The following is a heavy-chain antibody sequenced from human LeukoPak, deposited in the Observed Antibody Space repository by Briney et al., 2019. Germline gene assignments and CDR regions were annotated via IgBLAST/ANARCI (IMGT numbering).Heavy chain of an antibody. Sequence: GGSLRLSCAASGFTFSSYSMNWVRQAPGKGLEWVSSISSSSSYIYYADSVKGRFTISRDNSKNTLYLQMNSLRAEDTAVYYCAKSGTRSSWSPRVKTYLDYWGQGTLVTVSS. CDR1: GFTFSSYS. CDR2: ISSSSSYI. D-gene: IGHD6-13*01. V-gene: IGHV3-21*01. J-gene: IGHJ4*02. CDR3: AKSGTRSSWSPRVKTYLDY.